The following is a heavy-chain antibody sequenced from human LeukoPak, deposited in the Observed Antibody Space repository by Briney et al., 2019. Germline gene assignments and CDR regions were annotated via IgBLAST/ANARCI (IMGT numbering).Heavy chain of an antibody. CDR2: ISYDGSNK. V-gene: IGHV3-30*18. CDR1: GFTFSSYG. D-gene: IGHD5-18*01. CDR3: AKDVGVSEDTAILDY. Sequence: GGSLRLSCAASGFTFSSYGMHWVRQAPGKGLEWVAVISYDGSNKYYADSVKGRFTIPRDNSKNTLYLQMNSLRAEDTAVYYCAKDVGVSEDTAILDYWGQGTLVTVSS. J-gene: IGHJ4*02.